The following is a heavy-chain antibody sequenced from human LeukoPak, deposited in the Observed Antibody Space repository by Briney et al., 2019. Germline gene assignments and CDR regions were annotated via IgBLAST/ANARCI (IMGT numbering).Heavy chain of an antibody. CDR1: GFTFSNYY. D-gene: IGHD2-21*02. CDR3: TSWGDTTAEYFQR. CDR2: VHHDGSER. V-gene: IGHV3-33*03. Sequence: PGGSLRLSCAAPGFTFSNYYMHWVRQAPGKGLEWVAVVHHDGSERYYADSVKGRFTISRDNAQNSMYLQMNSLRVEDTAVYYCTSWGDTTAEYFQRWGQGTLVTVSS. J-gene: IGHJ1*01.